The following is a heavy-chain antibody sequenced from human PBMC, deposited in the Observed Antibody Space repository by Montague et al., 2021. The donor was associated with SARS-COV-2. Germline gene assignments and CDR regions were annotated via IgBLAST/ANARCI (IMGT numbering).Heavy chain of an antibody. D-gene: IGHD1-26*01. J-gene: IGHJ6*02. V-gene: IGHV4-61*02. CDR3: AREDDNGSYWLRGMDV. CDR1: GGSISSGSYY. Sequence: TLSLTCTVSGGSISSGSYYWTWIRQPAGKGLEWIGRIYTSGSTNYNASLESRVTISVDRSKNQFSLKLSSVTAADTAVYYCAREDDNGSYWLRGMDVWGQGTTVTVSS. CDR2: IYTSGST.